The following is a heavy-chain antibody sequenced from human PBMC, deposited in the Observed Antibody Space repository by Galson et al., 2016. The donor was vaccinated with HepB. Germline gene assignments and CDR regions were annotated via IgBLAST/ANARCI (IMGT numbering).Heavy chain of an antibody. J-gene: IGHJ4*02. CDR1: GFIFSSYG. CDR3: AKEMRPRYYDSSGYDGLDY. Sequence: SLRLSCAASGFIFSSYGMHWVRQAPGKGLEWVAVISYDESNKYYADSVKGRFTIPRDNSKNTLYLQMNSLRAEDTAVIYCAKEMRPRYYDSSGYDGLDYWGQGTLVTVSS. CDR2: ISYDESNK. V-gene: IGHV3-30*18. D-gene: IGHD3-22*01.